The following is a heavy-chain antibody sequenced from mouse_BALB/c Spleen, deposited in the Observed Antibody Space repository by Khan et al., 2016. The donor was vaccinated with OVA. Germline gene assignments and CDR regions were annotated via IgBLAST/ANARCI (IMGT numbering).Heavy chain of an antibody. CDR3: ARPPSISYVVDN. V-gene: IGHV9-3-1*01. Sequence: QIQLVQSGPELKKPGETVKISCKASGHTFTKYGMNWVKQAPGKGLKWMGWINTYTGEPTYADDFNGRFAFSLETSASTAYLQINNLKNEDTATDFCARPPSISYVVDNWGQGTSVTVSS. CDR1: GHTFTKYG. J-gene: IGHJ4*01. CDR2: INTYTGEP.